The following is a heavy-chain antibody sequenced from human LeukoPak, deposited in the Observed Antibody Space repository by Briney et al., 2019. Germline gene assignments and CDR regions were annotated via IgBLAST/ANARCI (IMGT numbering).Heavy chain of an antibody. D-gene: IGHD5-12*01. J-gene: IGHJ6*03. CDR3: ATDSPKDVAARSYYYMDV. Sequence: ASVKVSCKVSGYTLTELSMHWVRQAPGKGLEWMGGFVPEDGETIYAQKFQGRVTMTEDTSTDTAYMELSSLRSEDTAVYYCATDSPKDVAARSYYYMDVWGKGTMVTVSS. CDR2: FVPEDGET. V-gene: IGHV1-24*01. CDR1: GYTLTELS.